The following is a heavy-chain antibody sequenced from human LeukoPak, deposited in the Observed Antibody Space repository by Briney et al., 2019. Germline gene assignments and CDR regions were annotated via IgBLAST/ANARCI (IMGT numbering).Heavy chain of an antibody. CDR1: GFTFSSYA. D-gene: IGHD6-19*01. V-gene: IGHV3-30-3*01. CDR2: ISYDGSNK. Sequence: GGSLRLSRAASGFTFSSYAMHWVRQAPGKGLEWVAVISYDGSNKYYADSVKGRFTISRDNSKNTLYLQMNSLRAEDTAVYYCARGGGWYYFDYWGQGTLVTVSS. CDR3: ARGGGWYYFDY. J-gene: IGHJ4*02.